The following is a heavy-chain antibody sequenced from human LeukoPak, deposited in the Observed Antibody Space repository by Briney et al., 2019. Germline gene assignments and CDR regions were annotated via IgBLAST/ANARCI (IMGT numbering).Heavy chain of an antibody. J-gene: IGHJ4*02. CDR1: GFVFSDAW. D-gene: IGHD3-3*01. CDR3: TTMSAIFGVVIPDY. Sequence: RGSLRLSCAVSGFVFSDAWMSWVRQAPGKGLEWVGRVKSKANGEKTDYAAPVKGRFSISRDDSKNTLFLQMYSLRTEDTGIYYCTTMSAIFGVVIPDYWGQGTLVSVSP. CDR2: VKSKANGEKT. V-gene: IGHV3-15*01.